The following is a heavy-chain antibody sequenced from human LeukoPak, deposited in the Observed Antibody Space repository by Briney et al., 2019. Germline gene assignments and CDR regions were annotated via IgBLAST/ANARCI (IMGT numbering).Heavy chain of an antibody. CDR3: AGGSYYYDSSGYYVPVPPSLDY. Sequence: ASVKVSCKASGYTFTSYAMHWVRQAPGQRLEWMGWINAGNGNTKYSQKFQGRVTITRDTSASTAYMELSSLRSEDTAVYYCAGGSYYYDSSGYYVPVPPSLDYWGQGTLVTVSS. D-gene: IGHD3-22*01. CDR1: GYTFTSYA. CDR2: INAGNGNT. J-gene: IGHJ4*02. V-gene: IGHV1-3*01.